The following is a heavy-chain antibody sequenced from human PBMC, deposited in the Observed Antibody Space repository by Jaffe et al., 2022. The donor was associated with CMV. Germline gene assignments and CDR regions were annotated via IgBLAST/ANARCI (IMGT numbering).Heavy chain of an antibody. CDR2: IRNKANSYTT. J-gene: IGHJ4*02. V-gene: IGHV3-72*01. D-gene: IGHD6-19*01. CDR1: GFTFSDHY. Sequence: EVQLVESGGGLVQPGGSLRVSCAASGFTFSDHYMDWVRQAPGKGLEWVGRIRNKANSYTTEYAASVKGRFTISRDESKNALYLQMNSLKTEDTAIYYCIRGSYSSAWYFEFWGQGTLVIVSS. CDR3: IRGSYSSAWYFEF.